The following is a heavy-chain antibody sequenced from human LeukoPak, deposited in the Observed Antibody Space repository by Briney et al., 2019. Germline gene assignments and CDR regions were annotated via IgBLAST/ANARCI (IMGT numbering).Heavy chain of an antibody. D-gene: IGHD6-6*01. CDR1: GFTFGDYS. J-gene: IGHJ4*02. V-gene: IGHV3-23*01. CDR3: AKEQSSSGYFDY. CDR2: ISGRGDRT. Sequence: GGSLRLSCTASGFTFGDYSMNWVRQAPGKGLEWVSAISGRGDRTYYADSVKRRFTISRDNSNNTLYLQMNSLRAEDTAVYYCAKEQSSSGYFDYWGQGTLVTVSS.